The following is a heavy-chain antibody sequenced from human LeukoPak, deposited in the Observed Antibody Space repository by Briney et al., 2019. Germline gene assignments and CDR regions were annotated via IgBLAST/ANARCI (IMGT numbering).Heavy chain of an antibody. CDR3: AREGCSSTSCYGLFDY. Sequence: GGSLRLSCAASGFTFSSYSMNWVRQAPGKGLEWVSSISSSSSYIYYADSVKGRFTISRDNAKNSLYLQMNSLRAEDTAVYYCAREGCSSTSCYGLFDYWGQGTLVTVSS. CDR2: ISSSSSYI. V-gene: IGHV3-21*01. D-gene: IGHD2-2*01. J-gene: IGHJ4*02. CDR1: GFTFSSYS.